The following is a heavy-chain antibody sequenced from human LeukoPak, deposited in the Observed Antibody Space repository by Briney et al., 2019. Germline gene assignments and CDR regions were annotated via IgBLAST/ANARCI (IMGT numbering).Heavy chain of an antibody. J-gene: IGHJ4*02. CDR2: INSDGSGT. CDR3: LDGRGASGGY. Sequence: LPGGSLRLSCAASGFAFGNFWMHWARQTPGKGLAWLARINSDGSGTSYADSVKGRFTISRDNAKNTLFLQMNSLRAEDTAVYYCLDGRGASGGYWGQGTLVTVSS. D-gene: IGHD1-1*01. V-gene: IGHV3-74*01. CDR1: GFAFGNFW.